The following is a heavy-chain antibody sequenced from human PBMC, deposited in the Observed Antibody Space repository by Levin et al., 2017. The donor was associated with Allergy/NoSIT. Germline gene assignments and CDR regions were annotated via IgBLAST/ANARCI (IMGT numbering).Heavy chain of an antibody. V-gene: IGHV3-9*01. CDR1: GFTFGDYA. D-gene: IGHD3-22*01. J-gene: IGHJ4*02. Sequence: GGSLRLSCAASGFTFGDYAMHWVRQAPGKGLEWVSGMSWNSGSIGYADSVKGRFTISRDNAKKSVSLQMNSLRAEDTALYYCAKDFASSGYSVDFWGQGTLVTVSS. CDR3: AKDFASSGYSVDF. CDR2: MSWNSGSI.